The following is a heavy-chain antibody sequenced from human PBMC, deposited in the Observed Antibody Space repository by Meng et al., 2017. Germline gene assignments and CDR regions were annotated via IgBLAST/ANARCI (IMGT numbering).Heavy chain of an antibody. D-gene: IGHD6-25*01. V-gene: IGHV1-2*06. CDR3: TGKEDIAAAANLFGDY. Sequence: ASVKVSCKPSGYNFPDYYIHWVRRAPGQGLEWMGRINPKSGDTHYAQKFQARVTMTGDTSISTAYMELSGLRSDNTAMYYGTGKEDIAAAANLFGDYWGQGTLVTVSS. CDR1: GYNFPDYY. CDR2: INPKSGDT. J-gene: IGHJ4*02.